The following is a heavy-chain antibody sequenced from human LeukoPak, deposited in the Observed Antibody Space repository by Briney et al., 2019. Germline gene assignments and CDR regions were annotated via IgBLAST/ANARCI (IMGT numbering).Heavy chain of an antibody. D-gene: IGHD1-26*01. V-gene: IGHV3-66*02. CDR2: IYGGGNS. Sequence: GGSLRLSCAASGFTFSTYYLSWVRQPPGKGLEWVSGIYGGGNSYYAESVTGRFTISRDNSRNTLHLQMNSLRGEDTAVYYCARELTVGATIDYWGQGTLVTVSS. CDR1: GFTFSTYY. J-gene: IGHJ4*02. CDR3: ARELTVGATIDY.